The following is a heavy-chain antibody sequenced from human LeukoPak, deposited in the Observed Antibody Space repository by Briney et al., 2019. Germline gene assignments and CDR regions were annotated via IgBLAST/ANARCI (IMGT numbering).Heavy chain of an antibody. D-gene: IGHD5-24*01. V-gene: IGHV3-9*01. J-gene: IGHJ4*02. CDR2: ISWNSGSI. Sequence: GGSLRLSCSASGFTFDDYAMHWVRQAPGKGLEWVSGISWNSGSIGYADSVKGRFTISRDNAKNTLYLQMNSLRAEDTAVYYCASSPDDGPDYWGQGTLVTVSS. CDR3: ASSPDDGPDY. CDR1: GFTFDDYA.